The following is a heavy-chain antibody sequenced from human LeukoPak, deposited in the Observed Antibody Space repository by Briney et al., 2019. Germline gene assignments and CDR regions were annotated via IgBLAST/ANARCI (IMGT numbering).Heavy chain of an antibody. V-gene: IGHV4-59*12. CDR1: GGSISSYY. D-gene: IGHD6-19*01. CDR3: ARDPPAYSSGWYV. CDR2: IYYSGST. J-gene: IGHJ4*02. Sequence: SETLSLTCTVSGGSISSYYWSWIRQPPGKGLEWIGYIYYSGSTSYNPSLKSRVTISVDTSKNQFSLKLRSVTAADTAVYYCARDPPAYSSGWYVWGQGTLVTVSS.